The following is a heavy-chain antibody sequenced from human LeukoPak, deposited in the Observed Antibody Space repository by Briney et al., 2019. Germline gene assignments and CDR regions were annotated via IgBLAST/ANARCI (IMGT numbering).Heavy chain of an antibody. J-gene: IGHJ4*02. CDR2: IGPVSAI. CDR3: VKANYDYYFDY. V-gene: IGHV3-23*01. CDR1: GSSLSDYA. D-gene: IGHD3-3*01. Sequence: PGGSLRLSCAASGSSLSDYAMSWVRQTPGQGLAWVSVIGPVSAIYYADSVKGRFTISRDTSKNTLYLQMDSLRAEDTAVYFCVKANYDYYFDYWGQGTLVTVSS.